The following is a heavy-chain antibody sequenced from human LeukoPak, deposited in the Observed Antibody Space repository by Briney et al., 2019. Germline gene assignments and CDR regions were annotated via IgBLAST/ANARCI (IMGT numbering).Heavy chain of an antibody. CDR1: GFTFSSYA. CDR2: IKQDGSEK. V-gene: IGHV3-7*01. CDR3: ARGGSSTCDY. D-gene: IGHD2-2*01. J-gene: IGHJ4*02. Sequence: GGSLRLSCAASGFTFSSYAMSWVRQAPGKGLEWVANIKQDGSEKYYVDSVKGRFTISRDNAKNSLYLQMNSLRAEDTAVYYCARGGSSTCDYWGQGTLVTVSS.